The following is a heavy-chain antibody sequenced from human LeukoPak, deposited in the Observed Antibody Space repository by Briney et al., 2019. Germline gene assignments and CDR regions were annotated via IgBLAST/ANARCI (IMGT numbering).Heavy chain of an antibody. J-gene: IGHJ4*02. D-gene: IGHD2-21*02. CDR3: ARGLYGSDSY. Sequence: SETLSLTCAVSGASVSSSNWWIWVRQPPKKGLEWIWEIHHSGSTNYNPSLKSRVTMSVDTSKNQISLRLSSVTAADTAVYYCARGLYGSDSYWGQGNLVTASS. CDR1: GASVSSSNW. CDR2: IHHSGST. V-gene: IGHV4-4*02.